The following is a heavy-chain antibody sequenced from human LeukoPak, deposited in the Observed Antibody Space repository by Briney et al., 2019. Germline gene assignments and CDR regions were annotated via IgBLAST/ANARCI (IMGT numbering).Heavy chain of an antibody. V-gene: IGHV3-23*01. CDR2: IYASGAST. CDR3: ATDFEQDSWSGHSD. CDR1: GFTFRGYA. D-gene: IGHD3-3*01. J-gene: IGHJ4*02. Sequence: GGSLRLSCAASGFTFRGYAMSWVRQAPGQGLEWVSIIYASGASTNYADSVRGRFTTFRDNSNNMVYLQMNSLRAEDTAVYYCATDFEQDSWSGHSDWGQGTLVTVSS.